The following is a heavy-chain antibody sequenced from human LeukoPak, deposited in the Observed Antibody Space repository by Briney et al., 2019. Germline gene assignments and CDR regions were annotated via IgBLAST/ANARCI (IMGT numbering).Heavy chain of an antibody. CDR1: GGSISSGGYS. V-gene: IGHV4-30-2*01. D-gene: IGHD4-23*01. CDR2: IYHSGST. CDR3: ARSPGGKDFDY. Sequence: SETLSLTCAVSGGSISSGGYSWSWIRQPPGKGLEWIGYIYHSGSTYYNPSLKSRVTISVDRSKNQFSLKLSSVTAADTAVYHCARSPGGKDFDYWGQGTLVTVSS. J-gene: IGHJ4*02.